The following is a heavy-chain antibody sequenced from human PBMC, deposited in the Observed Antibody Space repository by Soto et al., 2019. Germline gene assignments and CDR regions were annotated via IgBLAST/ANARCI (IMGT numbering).Heavy chain of an antibody. CDR3: ARGITSRLVFYYSSMDV. J-gene: IGHJ6*02. Sequence: QVKLVQSGAEVKKPGASVKVSCKASGYTFTDSYIHWVRQAPGQGLQWLGWINPTNSGTRYARSFQGRVTVTRATSLGTAYIELSSLRSAATAVYYCARGITSRLVFYYSSMDVWGFGTTVTVSS. CDR1: GYTFTDSY. CDR2: INPTNSGT. V-gene: IGHV1-2*02.